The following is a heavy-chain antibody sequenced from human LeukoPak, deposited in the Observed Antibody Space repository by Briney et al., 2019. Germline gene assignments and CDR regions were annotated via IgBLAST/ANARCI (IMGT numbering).Heavy chain of an antibody. D-gene: IGHD3-10*01. V-gene: IGHV3-30-3*02. J-gene: IGHJ4*02. CDR2: ISDDGSRQ. CDR1: GFTFSNYA. Sequence: GGSLRLSCAATGFTFSNYAIHWGRQAPGKGLEWVAFISDDGSRQHYADSVKGRFTISRDNSKNTLNLQMNSLRAEDTAVYYCAKSRYGSGSYYSPFDYWGQGTLVTVSS. CDR3: AKSRYGSGSYYSPFDY.